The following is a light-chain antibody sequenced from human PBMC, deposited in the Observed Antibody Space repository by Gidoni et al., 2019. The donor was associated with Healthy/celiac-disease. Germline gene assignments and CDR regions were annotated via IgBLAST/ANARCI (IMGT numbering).Light chain of an antibody. V-gene: IGKV3-11*01. J-gene: IGKJ4*01. CDR3: QQRSNWPALT. Sequence: EIVLTQSPATLSLSPGERATLACRASQSVSSNLDWYQQKPGQAPSLLIYDAATRATGSPARVSGSGCGTDFTLTISSLEPEDFAVYYCQQRSNWPALTFGGGTKVEIK. CDR2: DAA. CDR1: QSVSSN.